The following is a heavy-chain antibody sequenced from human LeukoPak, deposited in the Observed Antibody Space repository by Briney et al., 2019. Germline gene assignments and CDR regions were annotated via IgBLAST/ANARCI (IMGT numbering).Heavy chain of an antibody. J-gene: IGHJ4*02. D-gene: IGHD3-22*01. V-gene: IGHV3-30*04. Sequence: GGSLRLSCAASGLIFDDYTMHWVRQAPGKGLEWVAVISYDGSNKYYADSVKGRFTISRDNSKNTLYLQMNSLRAEDTAVYYCARDGDYYDITYYFDYWGQGTLVTVSS. CDR1: GLIFDDYT. CDR2: ISYDGSNK. CDR3: ARDGDYYDITYYFDY.